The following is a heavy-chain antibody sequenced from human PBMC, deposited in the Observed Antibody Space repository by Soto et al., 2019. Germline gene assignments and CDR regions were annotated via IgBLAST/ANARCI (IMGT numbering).Heavy chain of an antibody. J-gene: IGHJ6*02. CDR3: ARDEMVVATGSRTWHYYYGMDV. CDR1: GGTFSTYA. V-gene: IGHV1-69*12. D-gene: IGHD2-15*01. CDR2: IIPIFGTA. Sequence: QVQLVQSGAEVKKPGSSVKVSCKSSGGTFSTYAISWVRQAPGQGLEWMGGIIPIFGTANYAQKFQGRVTITADESTTTAYMELISLRSEDTAVYYCARDEMVVATGSRTWHYYYGMDVWGLGTTVTVSS.